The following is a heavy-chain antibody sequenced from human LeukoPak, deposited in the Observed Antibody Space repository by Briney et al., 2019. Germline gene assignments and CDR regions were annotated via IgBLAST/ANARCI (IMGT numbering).Heavy chain of an antibody. J-gene: IGHJ4*02. CDR2: IYSGGST. CDR3: ARAYHYYDSSGYAY. Sequence: PGGSLRLSCAASRFTVSSNYTSWDRQAPGKGLEWVSVIYSGGSTYYADSVKGRFTISRHNSKNTLYLQMNSLRAEDTAVYYCARAYHYYDSSGYAYWGQGTLVSVSS. CDR1: RFTVSSNY. D-gene: IGHD3-22*01. V-gene: IGHV3-53*04.